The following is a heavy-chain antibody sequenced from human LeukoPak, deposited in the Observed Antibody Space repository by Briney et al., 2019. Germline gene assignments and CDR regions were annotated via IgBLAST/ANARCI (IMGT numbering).Heavy chain of an antibody. CDR2: IYYSGST. J-gene: IGHJ4*02. D-gene: IGHD1-14*01. Sequence: SETLSLTCTVSGGSISSYYWSWIRQPPGKGLEWIGYIYYSGSTNYNPSLKSRVTISVDTSKNQFSLKLSSVTAADTAVYYCARFRWGDLQPDFFDYRGQGTLVTVSS. V-gene: IGHV4-59*01. CDR3: ARFRWGDLQPDFFDY. CDR1: GGSISSYY.